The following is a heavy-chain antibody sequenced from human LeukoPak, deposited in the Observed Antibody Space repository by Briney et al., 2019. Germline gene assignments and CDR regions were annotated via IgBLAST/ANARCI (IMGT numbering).Heavy chain of an antibody. J-gene: IGHJ4*02. V-gene: IGHV1-2*02. D-gene: IGHD3-10*01. CDR1: GYTFTGYY. CDR3: ARPSWFGELLFDY. Sequence: ASVKVSCTASGYTFTGYYMHWVRQAPGQGLEWMGWINPNSGGTNYAHKFQGRVTITRDTSISTAYMELSRLRADDTAVYYCARPSWFGELLFDYWGQGTLVTVSS. CDR2: INPNSGGT.